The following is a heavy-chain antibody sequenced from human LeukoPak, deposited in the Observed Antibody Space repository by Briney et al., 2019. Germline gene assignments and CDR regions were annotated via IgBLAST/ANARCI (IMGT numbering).Heavy chain of an antibody. J-gene: IGHJ4*02. CDR3: ARMDYYDTWKSHCVY. Sequence: ASVKVSCKASGYTFTSYGISWVRQAPGQGLEWMGWISAYNGNTNYAQKLQGRVTMTTDTSTSTAYMELRSLRSDDTAVYYCARMDYYDTWKSHCVYWGEGSLDTVSS. CDR1: GYTFTSYG. CDR2: ISAYNGNT. D-gene: IGHD3-22*01. V-gene: IGHV1-18*01.